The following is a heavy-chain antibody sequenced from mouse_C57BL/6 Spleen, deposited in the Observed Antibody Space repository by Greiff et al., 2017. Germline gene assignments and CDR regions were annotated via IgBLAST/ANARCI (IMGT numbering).Heavy chain of an antibody. J-gene: IGHJ1*03. D-gene: IGHD1-1*01. V-gene: IGHV1-80*01. CDR2: IYPGDGDT. CDR1: GYAFSSYW. Sequence: VQLQQSGAELVKPGASVKISCKASGYAFSSYWMNWVKQRPGKGLEWIGQIYPGDGDTNYNGKFKGKATLTADKSSSTAYIQLSSLTSEDSAVYFCARPVITTGYFDVWGTGTTVTVSS. CDR3: ARPVITTGYFDV.